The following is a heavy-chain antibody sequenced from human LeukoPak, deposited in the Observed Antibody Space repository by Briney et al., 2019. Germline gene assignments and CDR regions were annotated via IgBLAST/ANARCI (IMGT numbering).Heavy chain of an antibody. CDR3: ARGGGLWFGELYFYFDY. V-gene: IGHV4-30-2*01. J-gene: IGHJ4*02. CDR2: IYHSGST. CDR1: GGSISSGGYS. D-gene: IGHD3-10*01. Sequence: SQTLSLTCAVSGGSISSGGYSWSWIRQPPGKGLEWIGYIYHSGSTYYNPSLKSRVTISVDRSKNQFSLKLSSVTAADTAMYYCARGGGLWFGELYFYFDYWGQGTLVTVSS.